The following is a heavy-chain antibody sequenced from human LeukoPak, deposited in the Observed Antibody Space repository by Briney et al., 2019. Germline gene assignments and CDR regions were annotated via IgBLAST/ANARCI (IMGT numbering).Heavy chain of an antibody. CDR2: IIPIFGIA. CDR3: ARDSRGYCSSTSCYYYGMDV. D-gene: IGHD2-2*03. Sequence: SVTVSCKASGGTFSSYAISWVRQAPGQWLEWMGRIIPIFGIANYAQKFQGRVTTSADKSTSTAYMELSSLRSEDTAVYYCARDSRGYCSSTSCYYYGMDVWGQGTTVTVSS. V-gene: IGHV1-69*04. CDR1: GGTFSSYA. J-gene: IGHJ6*02.